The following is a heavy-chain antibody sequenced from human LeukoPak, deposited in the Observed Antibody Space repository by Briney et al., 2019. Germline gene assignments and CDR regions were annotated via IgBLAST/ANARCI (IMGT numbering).Heavy chain of an antibody. V-gene: IGHV3-33*01. CDR3: ARDHCDPYHFYY. J-gene: IGHJ4*02. CDR2: IWYDGSNK. D-gene: IGHD2-2*01. Sequence: PGGSLRLSCAASGFTFSSYGMHWVRQAPGKGLEWVAVIWYDGSNKYYADAVKGRFTISRDNSKNTLYLQMNSLSAEDTAVYYCARDHCDPYHFYYWGQGTLVTVSS. CDR1: GFTFSSYG.